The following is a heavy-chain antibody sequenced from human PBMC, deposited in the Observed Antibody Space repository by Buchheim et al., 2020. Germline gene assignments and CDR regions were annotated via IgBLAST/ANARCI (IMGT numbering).Heavy chain of an antibody. J-gene: IGHJ6*02. CDR3: ARDWDWLRSGAVYGMDV. D-gene: IGHD5-12*01. CDR2: INPSGGST. Sequence: QVQLVQSGAEVKKPGASVKVSCKASGYTFTSYYMHWVRQAPGQGLEWMGIINPSGGSTSYAQQFQGRVTMTRETSTSTVYMGLSSLRSEDTAGYYCARDWDWLRSGAVYGMDVWGQGTT. V-gene: IGHV1-46*03. CDR1: GYTFTSYY.